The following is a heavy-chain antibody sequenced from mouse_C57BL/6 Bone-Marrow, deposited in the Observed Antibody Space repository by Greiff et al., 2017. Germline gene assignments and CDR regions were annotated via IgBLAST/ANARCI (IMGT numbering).Heavy chain of an antibody. V-gene: IGHV1-4*01. CDR1: GYTFTSYT. D-gene: IGHD1-1*01. CDR3: ARWGYYGSYWYFDV. J-gene: IGHJ1*03. Sequence: VQLQQSGAELARPGASVKMSCKASGYTFTSYTMHWVKQRPGQGLEWIGYINPSSGYTKYNQKFKDTATLTADKSSSTAYMQLSSLTSEDSAVYYCARWGYYGSYWYFDVWGTGTTVTVSS. CDR2: INPSSGYT.